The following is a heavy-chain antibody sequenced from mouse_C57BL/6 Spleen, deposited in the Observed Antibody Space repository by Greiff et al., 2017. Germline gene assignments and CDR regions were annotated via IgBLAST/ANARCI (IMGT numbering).Heavy chain of an antibody. CDR3: AREGGNYFYYAMDY. V-gene: IGHV1-54*01. D-gene: IGHD2-1*01. J-gene: IGHJ4*01. Sequence: QVQLQQSGAELVRPGTSVKVSCKASGYAFTNYLIEWVKQRPGQGLEWIGVINPGSGGTNYNEKFKGKATLTADKSSSTAYMQRSSLTSEDSAVYFCAREGGNYFYYAMDYWGQGTSVTVSS. CDR2: INPGSGGT. CDR1: GYAFTNYL.